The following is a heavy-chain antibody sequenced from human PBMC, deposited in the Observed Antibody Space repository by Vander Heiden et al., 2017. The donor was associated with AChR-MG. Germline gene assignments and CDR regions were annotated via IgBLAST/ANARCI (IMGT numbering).Heavy chain of an antibody. CDR1: GGTFSSYA. V-gene: IGHV1-69*01. J-gene: IGHJ4*02. Sequence: QVQLVQSGAEVKKPESSVKVSCKASGGTFSSYAISWVRQAPGQGLEWMGGIIPIFGTANYAQKFQGRVTITADESTSTAYMELSSLRSEDTAVYYCAREGSGYDSSGYYYDYFDYWGQGTLVTVSS. CDR3: AREGSGYDSSGYYYDYFDY. D-gene: IGHD3-22*01. CDR2: IIPIFGTA.